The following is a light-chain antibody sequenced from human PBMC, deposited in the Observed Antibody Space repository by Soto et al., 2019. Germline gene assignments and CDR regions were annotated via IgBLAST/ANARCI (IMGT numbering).Light chain of an antibody. CDR1: QSLTNNY. Sequence: EIVLTQSPGTLSLSPGERATLSCSASQSLTNNYVAWYQQKPGRALRLLIDGASTRATGIPDRFSGSGSGTDFTLTISRLEPEDVAVYYCQQYEAVVTFGQGTKVEI. CDR3: QQYEAVVT. CDR2: GAS. V-gene: IGKV3-20*01. J-gene: IGKJ1*01.